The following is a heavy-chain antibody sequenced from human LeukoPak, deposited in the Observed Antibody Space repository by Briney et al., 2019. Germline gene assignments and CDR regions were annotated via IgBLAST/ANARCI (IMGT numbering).Heavy chain of an antibody. CDR2: IYHSGST. J-gene: IGHJ4*02. Sequence: PSETLSLSCTVSGYSISSGYYWGWIRQPPGKGLEWIGSIYHSGSTYYNPSLKSRVAISVDTSKNQFSLKLSSVTAADTAVYYCARMGAIAGASANPDYWGQGTLVTVSS. CDR1: GYSISSGYY. V-gene: IGHV4-38-2*02. CDR3: ARMGAIAGASANPDY. D-gene: IGHD4/OR15-4a*01.